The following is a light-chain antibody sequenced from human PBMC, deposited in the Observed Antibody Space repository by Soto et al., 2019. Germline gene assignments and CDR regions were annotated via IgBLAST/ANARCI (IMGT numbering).Light chain of an antibody. CDR2: AAS. V-gene: IGKV1-27*01. CDR1: QGISSY. J-gene: IGKJ1*01. Sequence: DIQMTQSPSTLSASVGDRVTITCRASQGISSYLAWYQQKPGKVPKLLIYAASTLQSGVPSRFSGSGSGTDFTLTISSLQPEDFATYYCLQDYNYPRTFGQGTKVDIK. CDR3: LQDYNYPRT.